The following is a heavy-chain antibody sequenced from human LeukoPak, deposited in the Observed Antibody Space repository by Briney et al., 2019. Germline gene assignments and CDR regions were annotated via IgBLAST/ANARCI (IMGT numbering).Heavy chain of an antibody. J-gene: IGHJ4*02. Sequence: SETLSLTCTVSGGSISSYYWSWIRQPPGKGLEWIGYIYYSGSTNYNPSLKSRVTISVDTSKNQFSLKLSSVTAADTAVYYCARVEDCGGDRAYYFDYWGQGTLVTVSS. V-gene: IGHV4-59*01. CDR2: IYYSGST. CDR3: ARVEDCGGDRAYYFDY. CDR1: GGSISSYY. D-gene: IGHD2-21*02.